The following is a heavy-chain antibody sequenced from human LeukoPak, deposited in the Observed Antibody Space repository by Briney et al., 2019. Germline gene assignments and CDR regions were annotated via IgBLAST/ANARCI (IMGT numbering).Heavy chain of an antibody. D-gene: IGHD3-22*01. J-gene: IGHJ4*02. CDR1: GYTFTSYG. CDR2: ISAYNGNT. V-gene: IGHV1-18*01. CDR3: ARPYYYDFSGYYYHFDY. Sequence: ASVKVSCKASGYTFTSYGISWVRQAPGQGLEWMGWISAYNGNTNYAQKLQGRVTMTTDTSTSTAYMELRSLRSDDTAVYYCARPYYYDFSGYYYHFDYWGQGTLVTVSS.